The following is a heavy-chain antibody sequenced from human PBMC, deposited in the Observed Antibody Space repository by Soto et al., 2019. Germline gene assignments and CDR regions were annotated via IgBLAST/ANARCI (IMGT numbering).Heavy chain of an antibody. V-gene: IGHV5-51*01. CDR3: ARHPRPSSTAHGMDV. CDR1: GYSFTNYW. CDR2: INPGDSDI. Sequence: PGESLKISCKGSGYSFTNYWIGWVRQMPGKGLEWMGIINPGDSDIRYSPSFQGQVTISADKSISTAYLQWSSLKASDTAMYYCARHPRPSSTAHGMDVWGQGTTVTVLL. J-gene: IGHJ6*02. D-gene: IGHD4-17*01.